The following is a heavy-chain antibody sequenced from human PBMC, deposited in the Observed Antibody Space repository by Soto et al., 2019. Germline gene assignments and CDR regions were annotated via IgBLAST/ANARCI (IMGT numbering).Heavy chain of an antibody. CDR2: ISVSGGRT. D-gene: IGHD2-15*01. Sequence: PVGSLRLSCAASGFTFSSYALSWVRQAPGRGLEWVSSISVSGGRTYYADSVRGRFAISRDDSENTLYLQMTSLRDEDTAIYYCAKAAGYSPRGYFDYWGQGTLVTVSS. CDR1: GFTFSSYA. CDR3: AKAAGYSPRGYFDY. J-gene: IGHJ4*02. V-gene: IGHV3-23*01.